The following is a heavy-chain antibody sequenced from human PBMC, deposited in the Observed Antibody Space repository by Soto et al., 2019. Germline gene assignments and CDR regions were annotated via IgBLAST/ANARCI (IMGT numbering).Heavy chain of an antibody. CDR1: GVSVSNSSYY. CDR3: GRLEGLATISYYFDY. V-gene: IGHV4-39*01. Sequence: SVTLSLTCTVSGVSVSNSSYYWGWVRQPPGKGLEWIGSVYYSGSTYYNPSLESRVTISVDKSKNQFSLKLMSLSAADTAVYYCGRLEGLATISYYFDYWGQGALVTVSS. J-gene: IGHJ4*02. CDR2: VYYSGST. D-gene: IGHD3-9*01.